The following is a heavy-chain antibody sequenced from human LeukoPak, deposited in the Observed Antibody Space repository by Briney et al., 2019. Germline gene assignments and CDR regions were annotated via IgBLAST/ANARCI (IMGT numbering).Heavy chain of an antibody. CDR1: GFTFSSYW. D-gene: IGHD3-10*01. CDR3: VGEVPQDY. Sequence: GGSLRLSCAGSGFTFSSYWMHWVRQAPGKGLVWVSRISTDASSTTYADSVKGRFTISRDNAKDTLYLQMNRLRAEDTAVYYCVGEVPQDYWGQGTLVTVSS. J-gene: IGHJ4*02. V-gene: IGHV3-74*01. CDR2: ISTDASST.